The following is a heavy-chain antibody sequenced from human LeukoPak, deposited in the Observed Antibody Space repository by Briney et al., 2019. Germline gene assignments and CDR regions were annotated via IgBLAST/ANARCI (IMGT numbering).Heavy chain of an antibody. CDR3: ARVGQGAFDI. CDR2: NYYSGST. Sequence: SETLSLTCTVSGNSISSYYWSWLRQPPGKGLEWIGYNYYSGSTNYNPSLKSRVTISLGTSKNQFSLNLSSVTAADTAVYYCARVGQGAFDIWGQGTMVTVSS. CDR1: GNSISSYY. J-gene: IGHJ3*02. V-gene: IGHV4-59*01.